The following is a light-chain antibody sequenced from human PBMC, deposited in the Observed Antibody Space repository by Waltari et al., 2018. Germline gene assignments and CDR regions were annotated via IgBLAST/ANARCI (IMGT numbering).Light chain of an antibody. V-gene: IGLV2-23*01. J-gene: IGLJ2*01. CDR2: EGS. Sequence: QSALTQPASVSGSPGKSITISCTGTSSDVGSYNLVSWYQQHPGKAPKPMIYEGSKRPSAVSNRFSGSKSGNTASLTISGLQSEDESDYYCCSYAGSSTHVVFGGGTKLTVL. CDR3: CSYAGSSTHVV. CDR1: SSDVGSYNL.